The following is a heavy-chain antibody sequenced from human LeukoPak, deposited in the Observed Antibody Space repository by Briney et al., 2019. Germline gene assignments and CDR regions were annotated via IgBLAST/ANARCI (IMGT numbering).Heavy chain of an antibody. CDR2: INAGNGNT. CDR3: ARYSSSWYVYFDY. V-gene: IGHV1-3*01. Sequence: ASVKVSCKASGYTFTSYAMHWVRQAPGQRLEWMGWINAGNGNTKYSQKFQGRVTITRDTSASTAYMELSSLRSEDTAVYYCARYSSSWYVYFDYWGQGTLVTVSS. D-gene: IGHD6-13*01. J-gene: IGHJ4*02. CDR1: GYTFTSYA.